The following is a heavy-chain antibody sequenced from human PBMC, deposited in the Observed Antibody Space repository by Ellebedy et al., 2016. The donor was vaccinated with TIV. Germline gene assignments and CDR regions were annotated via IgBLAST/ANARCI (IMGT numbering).Heavy chain of an antibody. CDR1: GGSFSGYY. V-gene: IGHV4-30-4*08. D-gene: IGHD3-16*02. J-gene: IGHJ4*02. Sequence: SETLSLXXAVYGGSFSGYYWSWIRQHPGKGLEWIGYIYYSGSTYYNPSLKSRVTISVDTSKNQFSLKLSSVTAADTAVYYCARYTFGGVIAFDYWGQGTLVTVSS. CDR2: IYYSGST. CDR3: ARYTFGGVIAFDY.